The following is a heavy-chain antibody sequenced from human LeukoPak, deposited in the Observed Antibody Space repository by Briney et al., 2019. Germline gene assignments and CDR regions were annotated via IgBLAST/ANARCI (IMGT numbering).Heavy chain of an antibody. CDR3: ARGRMEDSSWYEGPNWFDP. J-gene: IGHJ5*02. D-gene: IGHD6-13*01. CDR1: GFTFSSYG. Sequence: GRSLRLSCAASGFTFSSYGMHWVRQAPGKGLEWVAVIWYDGSNKYYADSVKGRFTISRDSSKNTLYLQMNSLRAEDTAVYYCARGRMEDSSWYEGPNWFDPWGQGTLVTVSS. V-gene: IGHV3-33*01. CDR2: IWYDGSNK.